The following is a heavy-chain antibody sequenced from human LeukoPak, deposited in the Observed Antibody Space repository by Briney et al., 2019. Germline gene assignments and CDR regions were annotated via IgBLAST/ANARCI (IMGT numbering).Heavy chain of an antibody. CDR2: ITSSGAST. J-gene: IGHJ4*02. CDR3: VKDEDLYSPTWYLFED. D-gene: IGHD5-12*01. CDR1: GFTFSSYA. V-gene: IGHV3-23*01. Sequence: TGGSLRLSCAASGFTFSSYAMTWVRQAPGKGLEWVSGITSSGASTYYAASVKGRFTVSRDNSENTLYLQINNLSAEDTGTYYCVKDEDLYSPTWYLFEDWGQGTLVTVSS.